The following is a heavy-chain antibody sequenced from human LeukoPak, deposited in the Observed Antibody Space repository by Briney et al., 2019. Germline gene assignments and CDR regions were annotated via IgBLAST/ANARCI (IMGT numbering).Heavy chain of an antibody. CDR2: IYSGGST. D-gene: IGHD6-13*01. V-gene: IGHV3-53*01. J-gene: IGHJ5*02. CDR1: GVTVSSNY. CDR3: ARFDSRSWYPVGWFDH. Sequence: GGSLRLSCAASGVTVSSNYMSWVRQAPGKGLEWGSFIYSGGSTYYADSVKGRFTISRDNSKNTLYLQMNSLRAEDTAVYYCARFDSRSWYPVGWFDHWGQGTLVTVSS.